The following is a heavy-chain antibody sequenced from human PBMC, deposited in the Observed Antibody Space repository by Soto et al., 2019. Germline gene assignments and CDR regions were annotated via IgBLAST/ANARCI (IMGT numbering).Heavy chain of an antibody. CDR3: AKAPDLLPIFGPFDP. CDR2: ITGSGGST. V-gene: IGHV3-23*01. Sequence: GGSLRLSCAASGFTFSTYAMIWVRQAPGKGLEWVSVITGSGGSTYYADSVKGRFTISRDTSKNTLFLQMNSLRAEDTAVYYCAKAPDLLPIFGPFDPWGQGTLVTVSS. CDR1: GFTFSTYA. D-gene: IGHD3-3*02. J-gene: IGHJ5*02.